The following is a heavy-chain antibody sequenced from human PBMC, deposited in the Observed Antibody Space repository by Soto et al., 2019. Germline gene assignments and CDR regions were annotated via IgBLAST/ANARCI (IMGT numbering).Heavy chain of an antibody. CDR1: GFTFSSYG. J-gene: IGHJ3*02. CDR2: IWYDGSNK. CDR3: ARDEVLPAAIQESDAFDI. V-gene: IGHV3-33*01. D-gene: IGHD2-2*01. Sequence: QVQLVESGGGVVQPGRSLRLSCAASGFTFSSYGMHWVRQAPGKGLEWVAVIWYDGSNKDYADSVKGRFTISRENSKNTLYLQMNSLRAEDTAVYYCARDEVLPAAIQESDAFDIWGQGTMVTVSS.